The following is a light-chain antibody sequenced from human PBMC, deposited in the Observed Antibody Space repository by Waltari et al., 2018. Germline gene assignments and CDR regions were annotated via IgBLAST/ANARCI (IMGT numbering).Light chain of an antibody. CDR3: GTWDTGLEVVVL. J-gene: IGLJ2*01. CDR1: GPNLGNNF. CDR2: DNY. V-gene: IGLV1-51*01. Sequence: QSVLTQPPSVSAAPGPRVTISCSAGGPNLGNNFLSWYQQVPGAAPKLLIYDNYKRPPGIPDRFSASKSGTSATLVISGLQTGDEADYYCGTWDTGLEVVVLFGGGTKLNVL.